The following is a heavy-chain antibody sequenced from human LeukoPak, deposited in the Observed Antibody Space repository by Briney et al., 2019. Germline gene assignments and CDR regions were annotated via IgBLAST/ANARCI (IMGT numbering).Heavy chain of an antibody. V-gene: IGHV1-18*01. CDR1: GYTFTSYG. D-gene: IGHD2-2*02. Sequence: ASVKVSCKASGYTFTSYGISWVRQAPGQGLEWMGWISAYNGNTNYARKLQGRVTMTTDTSTSTAYMELRSLRSDDTAVYYCARDSFLGYCSSTSCYSSNWFDPWGQGTLVTVSS. J-gene: IGHJ5*02. CDR2: ISAYNGNT. CDR3: ARDSFLGYCSSTSCYSSNWFDP.